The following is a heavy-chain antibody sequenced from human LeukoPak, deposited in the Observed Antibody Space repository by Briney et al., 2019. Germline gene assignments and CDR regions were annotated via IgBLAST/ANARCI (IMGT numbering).Heavy chain of an antibody. CDR2: IYYSGST. CDR3: ASLPVHILTGYWASLRY. Sequence: SETLSLTCTVSGGSISSSSYYWGWIRQPPGKGLEWIGSIYYSGSTYYNPSLKSRVTISVDTSKNQFSLKLSSVTAADTAVYYCASLPVHILTGYWASLRYWGQGTLVTVSS. V-gene: IGHV4-39*01. J-gene: IGHJ4*02. CDR1: GGSISSSSYY. D-gene: IGHD3-9*01.